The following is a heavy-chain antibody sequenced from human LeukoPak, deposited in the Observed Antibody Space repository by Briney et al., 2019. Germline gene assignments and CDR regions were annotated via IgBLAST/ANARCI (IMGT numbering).Heavy chain of an antibody. V-gene: IGHV3-48*04. CDR2: ISSSSSTI. D-gene: IGHD3-22*01. CDR1: GFTFSSYS. J-gene: IGHJ6*03. CDR3: ARDLEGYYYDSSGYGGYYYYYMDV. Sequence: GGSLRLSCAASGFTFSSYSMNRVRQAPGKGLEWVSYISSSSSTIYYADSVKGRFTISRDNAKNSLYLQMNSLRAEDTAVYYCARDLEGYYYDSSGYGGYYYYYMDVWGKGTTVTVSS.